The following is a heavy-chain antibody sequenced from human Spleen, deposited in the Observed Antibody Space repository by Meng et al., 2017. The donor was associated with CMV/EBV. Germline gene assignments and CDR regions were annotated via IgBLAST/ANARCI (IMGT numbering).Heavy chain of an antibody. V-gene: IGHV4-39*07. Sequence: SETLSLTCTVFGGSISSGGFYWNWIRQPPGKGLEWIGSMYNSGSTHYNPSLMGRVTILVDKSRNQFSLMLSSVTAADTAVYYCARDPTSSSWHRFDPWGQGTLVTSPQ. CDR3: ARDPTSSSWHRFDP. D-gene: IGHD6-13*01. J-gene: IGHJ5*02. CDR1: GGSISSGGFY. CDR2: MYNSGST.